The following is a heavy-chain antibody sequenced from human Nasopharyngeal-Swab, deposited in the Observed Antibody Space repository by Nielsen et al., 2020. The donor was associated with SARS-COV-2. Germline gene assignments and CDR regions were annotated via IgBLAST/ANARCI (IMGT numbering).Heavy chain of an antibody. CDR2: ISYDGSNK. CDR3: AKDEAYYDFWSGYYAYYYMDV. J-gene: IGHJ6*03. CDR1: GLTFSSYG. D-gene: IGHD3-3*01. V-gene: IGHV3-30*18. Sequence: GGSLRLSCAASGLTFSSYGMHWVRQAPGKGLEWVAVISYDGSNKYYADSVKGRFTISRDNSKNTLYLQMNSLRAEDTAVYYCAKDEAYYDFWSGYYAYYYMDVWGKGTTVTVSS.